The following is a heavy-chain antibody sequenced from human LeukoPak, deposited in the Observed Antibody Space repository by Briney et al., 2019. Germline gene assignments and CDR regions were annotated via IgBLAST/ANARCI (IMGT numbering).Heavy chain of an antibody. V-gene: IGHV1-69*05. Sequence: SVKVSCKASGGTFSSYAISWVRQAPGQGLEWMGRIIPIFGTANYAQKFQGRVTIITDESTSTAYMELSSLRSEDTAVYYCASRVLSSYGYYFDYWGQGTLVTVSS. CDR2: IIPIFGTA. CDR3: ASRVLSSYGYYFDY. CDR1: GGTFSSYA. D-gene: IGHD5-18*01. J-gene: IGHJ4*02.